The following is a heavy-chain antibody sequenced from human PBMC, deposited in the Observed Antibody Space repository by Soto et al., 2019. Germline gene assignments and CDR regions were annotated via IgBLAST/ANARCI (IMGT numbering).Heavy chain of an antibody. CDR3: ATSRTFDY. Sequence: PGGSLKLSFVVSGFTFSSYWMNWVRQAPGKGLEWVANIKQDGSEKYYVDSAKGRFTISRDNAKNSLYLQMTSLSAEDTAISYCATSRTFDYWGQGTLVTVSS. CDR2: IKQDGSEK. V-gene: IGHV3-7*01. CDR1: GFTFSSYW. D-gene: IGHD2-2*01. J-gene: IGHJ4*02.